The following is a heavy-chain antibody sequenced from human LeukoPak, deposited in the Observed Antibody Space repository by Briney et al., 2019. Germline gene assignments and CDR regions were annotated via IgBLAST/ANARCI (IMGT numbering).Heavy chain of an antibody. Sequence: SVKVSCKASGGTFSSYAISWVRQAPGQGLEWMGGIIPIFGTANYAQKFQGRVTITADESTSTAYMELSSLRSEDTAVYYCARVSRRLLTYYYDSSGYYVGDWGQGTLVTVSS. D-gene: IGHD3-22*01. CDR1: GGTFSSYA. V-gene: IGHV1-69*01. CDR2: IIPIFGTA. CDR3: ARVSRRLLTYYYDSSGYYVGD. J-gene: IGHJ4*02.